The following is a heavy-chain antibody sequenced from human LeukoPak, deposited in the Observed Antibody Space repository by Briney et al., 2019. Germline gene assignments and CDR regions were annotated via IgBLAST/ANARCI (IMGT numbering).Heavy chain of an antibody. Sequence: ASVKVSCKASGYTFTGYYMHWVRQATGQGLEWMGWINPNSGGPNYAQKFQGRVTMTRDTSISTAYMELSRLRSDDTAVYYCARPTIGQLVVYWGQGTLVTVSS. V-gene: IGHV1-2*02. D-gene: IGHD6-6*01. CDR1: GYTFTGYY. CDR2: INPNSGGP. CDR3: ARPTIGQLVVY. J-gene: IGHJ4*02.